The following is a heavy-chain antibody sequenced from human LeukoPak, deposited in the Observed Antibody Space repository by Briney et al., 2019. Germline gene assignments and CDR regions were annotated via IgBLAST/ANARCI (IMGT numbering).Heavy chain of an antibody. Sequence: ASVKVSCKASGYTFTGYYMHWVRQAPGQGLEWMGWISAYNGNTNYAQKLQGRVTMTTDTSTSTAYMELRSLRSDDTAVYYCARDHGSGSYWDRFDYWGQGTLVTVSS. J-gene: IGHJ4*02. CDR1: GYTFTGYY. CDR2: ISAYNGNT. D-gene: IGHD1-26*01. V-gene: IGHV1-18*04. CDR3: ARDHGSGSYWDRFDY.